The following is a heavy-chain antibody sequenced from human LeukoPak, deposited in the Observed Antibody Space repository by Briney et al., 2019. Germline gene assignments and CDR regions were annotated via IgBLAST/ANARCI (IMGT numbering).Heavy chain of an antibody. V-gene: IGHV1-2*02. CDR1: GYTFTGYY. CDR2: INPNSGGT. D-gene: IGHD3-22*01. CDR3: ARVARLYYYDSSGYLFDY. Sequence: GASVKVSCKASGYTFTGYYMHWVRQAPGQGLEWMGWINPNSGGTNYAQKFQGRVTMTRDTSISTAYMELSRLRSDDTAVYYCARVARLYYYDSSGYLFDYWGQGTLVTVSS. J-gene: IGHJ4*02.